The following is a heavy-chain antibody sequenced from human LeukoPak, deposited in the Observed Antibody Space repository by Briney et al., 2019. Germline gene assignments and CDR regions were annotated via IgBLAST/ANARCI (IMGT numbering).Heavy chain of an antibody. CDR2: IFTTGGA. Sequence: SETLSFTCTVSGGSIGTYYWSWIRQPAGKGLEWIGRIFTTGGANYNPSLKSRVTMSLDTSKNLFSLKLNSVTAADTAVYYCVRDGPSWGLLWGQGALVTVSS. J-gene: IGHJ4*02. CDR1: GGSIGTYY. V-gene: IGHV4-4*07. D-gene: IGHD7-27*01. CDR3: VRDGPSWGLL.